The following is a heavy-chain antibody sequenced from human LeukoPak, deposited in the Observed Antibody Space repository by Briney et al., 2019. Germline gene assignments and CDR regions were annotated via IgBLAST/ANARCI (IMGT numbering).Heavy chain of an antibody. V-gene: IGHV4-34*01. CDR2: INHSGST. D-gene: IGHD3-10*01. J-gene: IGHJ5*02. CDR3: ARRPVLLWFGELIGWFDP. CDR1: GGSFSGYY. Sequence: SETLSLTCAVYGGSFSGYYWSWIRQPPGKGLEWIGEINHSGSTNYNPSLKSRVTISVDTSKNQFSLKLSSVTAADTAVYYCARRPVLLWFGELIGWFDPWGQGTLVTVSS.